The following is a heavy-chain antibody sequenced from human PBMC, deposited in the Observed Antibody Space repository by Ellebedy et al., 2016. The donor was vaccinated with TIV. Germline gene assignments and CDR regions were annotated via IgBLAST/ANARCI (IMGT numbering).Heavy chain of an antibody. J-gene: IGHJ4*02. Sequence: GESLKISCAASGFTFSSYSMNWVRQAPGKGLEWVSYISSSSSTIYYADSVKGRFTISRDNAKNSLYLQMNSLRAEDTAVYYCANEGATDPFDYWGQGTLVTVSS. CDR3: ANEGATDPFDY. D-gene: IGHD1-26*01. V-gene: IGHV3-48*04. CDR2: ISSSSSTI. CDR1: GFTFSSYS.